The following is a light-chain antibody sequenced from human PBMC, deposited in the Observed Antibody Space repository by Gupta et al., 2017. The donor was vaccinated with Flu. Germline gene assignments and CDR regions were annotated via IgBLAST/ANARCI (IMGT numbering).Light chain of an antibody. CDR3: LTVDEDGNWV. CDR2: EDS. V-gene: IGLV3-22*01. J-gene: IGLJ3*02. CDR1: VLGENY. Sequence: YELTHLPSVSVSPGQTARITCSGDVLGENYADWYQQKPGQAPRLVIYEDSKRYPGIPERLSGSTSGNTTTLTISRVLNEDEADYYCLTVDEDGNWVFGGGTKLTVL.